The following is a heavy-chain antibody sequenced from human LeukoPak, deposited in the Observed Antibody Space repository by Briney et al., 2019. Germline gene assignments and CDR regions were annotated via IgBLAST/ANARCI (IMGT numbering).Heavy chain of an antibody. CDR1: GFTFSRYA. CDR2: ISGSGGST. J-gene: IGHJ3*02. CDR3: AKDRGCSTSCYGEPDEAFDI. Sequence: GGSLRLSCAASGFTFSRYAMSWVRQAPGKGLEWVSAISGSGGSTYYADSVKGRFTISRDNSKNTLYLQMNSLRAEDTAVYYCAKDRGCSTSCYGEPDEAFDIWGQGTMVTVSS. D-gene: IGHD2-2*01. V-gene: IGHV3-23*01.